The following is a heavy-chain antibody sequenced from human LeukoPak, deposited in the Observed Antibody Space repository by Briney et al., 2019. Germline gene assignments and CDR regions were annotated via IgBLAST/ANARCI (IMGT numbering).Heavy chain of an antibody. CDR3: ARRQSSDGSFDY. D-gene: IGHD6-19*01. Sequence: SETLSLTCTVSGGSISSYYWSWIRQPPGKGLEWIGYIYYSGSTNYNPSLKSRVTISVDTSKNQFSLKLSSVTAADTAVYYCARRQSSDGSFDYWGQGTLVTVSS. V-gene: IGHV4-59*08. J-gene: IGHJ4*02. CDR2: IYYSGST. CDR1: GGSISSYY.